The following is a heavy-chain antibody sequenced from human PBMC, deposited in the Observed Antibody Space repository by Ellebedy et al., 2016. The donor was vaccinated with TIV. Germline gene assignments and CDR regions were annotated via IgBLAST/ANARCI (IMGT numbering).Heavy chain of an antibody. V-gene: IGHV4-59*08. Sequence: MPSETLSLTCTVSGGSISSYYWTWIRQPPGKGLEWIGYIYHNGNTNYNPSLKSRVTISVDTSKNQFSLKLSSVTAADTAVYYCARQYNYGTSGYYVDYWGQGTLFTVSS. CDR2: IYHNGNT. CDR3: ARQYNYGTSGYYVDY. J-gene: IGHJ4*02. CDR1: GGSISSYY. D-gene: IGHD3-22*01.